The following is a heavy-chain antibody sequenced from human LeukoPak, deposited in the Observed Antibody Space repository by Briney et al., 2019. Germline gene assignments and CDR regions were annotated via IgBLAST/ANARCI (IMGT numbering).Heavy chain of an antibody. J-gene: IGHJ4*02. D-gene: IGHD5-12*01. CDR3: ARGRTYITYRPQYSGYGSLHDY. CDR2: IHNSGST. CDR1: GGSISSNNYY. V-gene: IGHV4-39*07. Sequence: SETLSLTCTVSGGSISSNNYYWGWIRQPPGKGLEWIASIHNSGSTFYNPSLKGRVSRSIDTSKNQFSLKLSSVTAADTAVYYCARGRTYITYRPQYSGYGSLHDYWGQGTLVTVSS.